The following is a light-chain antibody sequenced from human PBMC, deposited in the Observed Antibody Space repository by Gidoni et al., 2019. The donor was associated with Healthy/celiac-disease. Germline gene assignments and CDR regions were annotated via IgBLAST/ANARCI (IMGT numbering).Light chain of an antibody. CDR2: AAS. Sequence: AIRMTQSPSSLSASTGDRVTITCRASQGISSYLAWYQQKPGKAPKLLIYAASTLQSGVPSRFSGSGSGTDFTLTISCLQSEDFASYCCQQYYSYPPIFGPGTKVDIK. V-gene: IGKV1-8*01. J-gene: IGKJ3*01. CDR1: QGISSY. CDR3: QQYYSYPPI.